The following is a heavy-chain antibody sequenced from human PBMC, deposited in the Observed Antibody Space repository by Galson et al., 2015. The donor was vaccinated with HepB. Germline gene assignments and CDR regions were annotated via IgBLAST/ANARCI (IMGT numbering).Heavy chain of an antibody. V-gene: IGHV2-70*11. J-gene: IGHJ3*02. Sequence: PALVKPTQTLTLTCTFSGFSLSTSGMCVSWIRQPPGKALEWLARIDWDDDKYYSTSLKTRLTISKDTSKNQVVLTMTNMDPVDTTTYFWARIPSHFYGCFEIRGQGTMVTVSS. D-gene: IGHD4-17*01. CDR2: IDWDDDK. CDR3: ARIPSHFYGCFEI. CDR1: GFSLSTSGMC.